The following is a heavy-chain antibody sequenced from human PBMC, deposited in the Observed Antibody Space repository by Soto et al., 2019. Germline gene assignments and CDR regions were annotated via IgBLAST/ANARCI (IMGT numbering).Heavy chain of an antibody. Sequence: LSLTCSVSGDSISSGVYYWTWIRQHPGKGLEWIGYIYYNGSTHYNPSLKSRTTISLDTSKNQFSLRLSSVTAVDTAIYYCARGVAVARLYWFDPCGQGTPVTVSS. CDR2: IYYNGST. CDR1: GDSISSGVYY. D-gene: IGHD6-19*01. V-gene: IGHV4-31*03. CDR3: ARGVAVARLYWFDP. J-gene: IGHJ5*02.